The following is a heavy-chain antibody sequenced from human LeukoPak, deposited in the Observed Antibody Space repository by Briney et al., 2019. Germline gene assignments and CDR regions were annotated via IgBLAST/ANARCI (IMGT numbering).Heavy chain of an antibody. J-gene: IGHJ4*02. CDR1: GDSVSSNSVA. CDR3: TRDRGLIDF. CDR2: TYYRSKWYN. Sequence: KASQTLSLTCAISGDSVSSNSVAWNWIRQSPSRGLEWLGRTYYRSKWYNDYAVSVKSRITINPDTSKNQFSLQLNSVTPEDSVVYYCTRDRGLIDFWGQGTLVTVSS. V-gene: IGHV6-1*01. D-gene: IGHD3-16*01.